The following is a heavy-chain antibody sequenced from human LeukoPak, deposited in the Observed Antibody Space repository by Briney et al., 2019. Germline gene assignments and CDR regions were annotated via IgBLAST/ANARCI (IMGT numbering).Heavy chain of an antibody. CDR1: RFTFSSYS. D-gene: IGHD1-26*01. Sequence: PGGSLRLSCAASRFTFSSYSMNWVRQAPGKGLGWVSSISSSSSYIYYADSVKGRFTISRDNAKNTLYLQMNSLRAEDTAVYYCAKDPLPSGNLHHYFDCWGQGTLVTVSS. J-gene: IGHJ4*02. CDR3: AKDPLPSGNLHHYFDC. V-gene: IGHV3-21*04. CDR2: ISSSSSYI.